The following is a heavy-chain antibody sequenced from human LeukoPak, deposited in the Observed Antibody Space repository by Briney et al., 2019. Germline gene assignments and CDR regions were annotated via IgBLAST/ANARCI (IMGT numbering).Heavy chain of an antibody. D-gene: IGHD1-14*01. CDR3: ARYRYYFDY. CDR2: ISDNGGTT. V-gene: IGHV3-23*01. CDR1: GFTFSSYA. Sequence: GGSLRLSCAASGFTFSSYAMSWVRQAPGKGPEWVSTISDNGGTTYYADPVKGRFTISRDNAKNSLYLQMNSLRAEDTAVYYCARYRYYFDYWGQGTLVTVSS. J-gene: IGHJ4*02.